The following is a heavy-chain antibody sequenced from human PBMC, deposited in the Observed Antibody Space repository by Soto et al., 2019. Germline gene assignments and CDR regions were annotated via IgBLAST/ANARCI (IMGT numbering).Heavy chain of an antibody. CDR3: VRDPCGDCFDRYFDL. V-gene: IGHV3-30*04. J-gene: IGHJ2*01. CDR2: ISYDGTTK. Sequence: QVQLVESGGGVVQPGRSLRLSCEVSGFTFSSFAVHWVRQAPGKGLEWVALISYDGTTKYYADSVKGRFTISRDNSMDTLYLQMNSLRTEDTALYYCVRDPCGDCFDRYFDLWGQGTLVTVSS. D-gene: IGHD2-21*02. CDR1: GFTFSSFA.